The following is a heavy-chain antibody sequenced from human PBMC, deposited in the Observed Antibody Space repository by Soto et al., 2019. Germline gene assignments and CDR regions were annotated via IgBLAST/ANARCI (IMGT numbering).Heavy chain of an antibody. D-gene: IGHD3-3*01. J-gene: IGHJ4*02. CDR2: INHSGST. V-gene: IGHV4-34*01. CDR1: GGSFSGYY. Sequence: SETLSLTCAVYGGSFSGYYWSWIRQPPGKGLEWIGEINHSGSTNYNPSLKSRVTISVDTSKNQFSLKLSSVTAADTAVYYCARVRAYYDFWSGYSNPTYFDYWGQGTLVTVSS. CDR3: ARVRAYYDFWSGYSNPTYFDY.